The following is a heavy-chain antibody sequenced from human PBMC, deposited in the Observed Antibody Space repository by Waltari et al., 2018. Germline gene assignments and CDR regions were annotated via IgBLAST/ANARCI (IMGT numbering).Heavy chain of an antibody. CDR2: INHSGST. J-gene: IGHJ4*02. D-gene: IGHD3-22*01. CDR1: GGSFSGYY. CDR3: ARGGLYSSGYFRWRKALDY. Sequence: QVQLQQWGAGLLKPSETLSLTCAVYGGSFSGYYWRWIRQPPGKGLEWIGEINHSGSTNYNPSLKSRVTISVDTSKNQFSLKLSSVTAADTAVYYCARGGLYSSGYFRWRKALDYWGQGTLVTVSS. V-gene: IGHV4-34*01.